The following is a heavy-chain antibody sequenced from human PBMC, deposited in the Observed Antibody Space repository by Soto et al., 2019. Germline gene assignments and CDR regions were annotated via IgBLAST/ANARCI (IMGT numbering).Heavy chain of an antibody. V-gene: IGHV4-61*08. J-gene: IGHJ4*02. CDR3: ARHAYYGSGSFDY. Sequence: SETLSLTCAVSGGSISSGGYSWSWIRQPPGKGLEWIGDIFHSGSTNYNPSLTSRVTISVDTSKNQFSLKLSSVTAADTAVYYCARHAYYGSGSFDYWGQGTLVTVSS. CDR1: GGSISSGGYS. D-gene: IGHD3-10*01. CDR2: IFHSGST.